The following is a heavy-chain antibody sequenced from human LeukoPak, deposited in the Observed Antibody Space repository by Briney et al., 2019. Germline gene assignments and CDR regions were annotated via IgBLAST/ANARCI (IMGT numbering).Heavy chain of an antibody. Sequence: PGGSLRLSCAASGFTFSNYAMSWVRQAPGQGLEWVSAISGNGDITYYTDSVKGRFTISRDNSKNTLYLQMKSLRAEDTAICYCAKVTGGDMIAYGGIDYWGGGTLVTVSS. V-gene: IGHV3-23*01. CDR3: AKVTGGDMIAYGGIDY. CDR1: GFTFSNYA. J-gene: IGHJ4*02. CDR2: ISGNGDIT. D-gene: IGHD3-16*01.